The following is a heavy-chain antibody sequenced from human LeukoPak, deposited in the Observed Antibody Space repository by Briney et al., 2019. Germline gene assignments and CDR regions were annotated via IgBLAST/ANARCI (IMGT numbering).Heavy chain of an antibody. Sequence: SETLSLTCAVYGGSFTTYYWNWIRQSPGKGLEWIGSIYHSGTTYYNPSLKSRVTISVDTSKNQFSLKLTSVTAADTAVYYCARGYSSSWYFNWFDPWGQGTLVTVSS. CDR3: ARGYSSSWYFNWFDP. D-gene: IGHD6-13*01. CDR2: IYHSGTT. CDR1: GGSFTTYY. J-gene: IGHJ5*02. V-gene: IGHV4-34*01.